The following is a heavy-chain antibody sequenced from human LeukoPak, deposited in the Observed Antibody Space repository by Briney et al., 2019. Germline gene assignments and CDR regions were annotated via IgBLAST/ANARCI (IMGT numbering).Heavy chain of an antibody. J-gene: IGHJ4*01. D-gene: IGHD3-10*01. CDR2: ISCSGGNT. V-gene: IGHV3-23*01. CDR3: ARDKVGVIPLFDY. Sequence: PGGSLRLSCAASGFTFSSYAMSWVRQAPGRGLEWVSTISCSGGNTYYADSVRGRFTISRDNSKNTLYLQMNSLGAEDTALYYCARDKVGVIPLFDYWGHGTLVTVSS. CDR1: GFTFSSYA.